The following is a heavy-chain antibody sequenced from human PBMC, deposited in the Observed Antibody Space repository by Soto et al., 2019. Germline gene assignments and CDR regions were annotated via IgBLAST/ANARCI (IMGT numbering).Heavy chain of an antibody. Sequence: GGSLRLSCAASGFTFSSYAMHWVRQAPGKGLEWVAVISYDGSNKYYADSVKGRFTISRDNSKNTLYLQMNSLRAEDTAVYYCARGGGYDILTGYLFDYWGQGTLVTVSS. CDR2: ISYDGSNK. J-gene: IGHJ4*02. D-gene: IGHD3-9*01. V-gene: IGHV3-30-3*01. CDR1: GFTFSSYA. CDR3: ARGGGYDILTGYLFDY.